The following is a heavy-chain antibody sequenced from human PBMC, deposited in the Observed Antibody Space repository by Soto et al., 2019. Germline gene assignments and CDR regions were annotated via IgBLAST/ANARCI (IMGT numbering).Heavy chain of an antibody. D-gene: IGHD6-13*01. J-gene: IGHJ6*02. CDR3: ARDRLGAAAGMDYYYGMDV. V-gene: IGHV4-61*01. CDR1: GGSVSSGSYY. CDR2: IYYSGST. Sequence: SETLSLTCTVSGGSVSSGSYYWSWIRQPPGKRLEWIGYIYYSGSTNYNPSLKSRVTISVDTSKNQFSLKLSSVTAADTAVYYCARDRLGAAAGMDYYYGMDVWGQGTTVTVSS.